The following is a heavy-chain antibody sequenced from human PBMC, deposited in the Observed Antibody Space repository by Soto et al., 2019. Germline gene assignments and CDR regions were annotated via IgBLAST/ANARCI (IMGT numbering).Heavy chain of an antibody. J-gene: IGHJ4*02. V-gene: IGHV3-23*01. CDR1: GFTFSSYA. D-gene: IGHD3-3*01. Sequence: GGSLRLSCAASGFTFSSYAMSWVRQAPGKGLEWVSAISGSGGSTYYADSVKGRFTISRDNSKNTLYLQMNSLRAEDTAVYYCARGSDFWPLSDYWGQGTLVTVSS. CDR3: ARGSDFWPLSDY. CDR2: ISGSGGST.